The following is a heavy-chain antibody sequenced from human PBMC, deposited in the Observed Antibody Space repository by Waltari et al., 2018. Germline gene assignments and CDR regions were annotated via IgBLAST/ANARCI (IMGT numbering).Heavy chain of an antibody. D-gene: IGHD1-26*01. Sequence: QVQLVQSGAEVKKPGASVKVSCKASGYTFTGYYMHWVRQAPGQGLEWMGRINPNSGGTNYAQKFQGRVTMTRDTSISTAYMELSRLRSDDTAVYYCARDARIVGATAAFDIWGQGTMVTVSS. V-gene: IGHV1-2*06. CDR1: GYTFTGYY. CDR2: INPNSGGT. J-gene: IGHJ3*02. CDR3: ARDARIVGATAAFDI.